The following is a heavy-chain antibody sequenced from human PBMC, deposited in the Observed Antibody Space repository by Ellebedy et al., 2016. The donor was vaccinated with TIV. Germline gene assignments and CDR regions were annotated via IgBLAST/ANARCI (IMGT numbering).Heavy chain of an antibody. CDR3: ARDSGAYCGGDCYNIDY. V-gene: IGHV1-69*04. D-gene: IGHD2-21*02. CDR1: GGTFSSYA. CDR2: IIPILGIA. J-gene: IGHJ4*02. Sequence: AASVKVSCKASGGTFSSYAISWVRQAPRQGLEWMGRIIPILGIANYAQKSQGRVTITADNSTSTAYMELSSLRSEDTAVYYCARDSGAYCGGDCYNIDYWGQGTLVTVSS.